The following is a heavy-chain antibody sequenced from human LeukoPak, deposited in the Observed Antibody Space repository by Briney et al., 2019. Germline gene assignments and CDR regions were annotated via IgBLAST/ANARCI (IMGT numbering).Heavy chain of an antibody. Sequence: TGGCLRRSGAASGFTFSSYSMNWVPHAPGKGLEWVSSISSSSSYIYYADSVKGRFTISRDNAKNSLYLQMNSLRAEDTAVYYCARVVDAFDIWGQGTMVTVSS. J-gene: IGHJ3*02. V-gene: IGHV3-21*01. CDR3: ARVVDAFDI. CDR2: ISSSSSYI. CDR1: GFTFSSYS.